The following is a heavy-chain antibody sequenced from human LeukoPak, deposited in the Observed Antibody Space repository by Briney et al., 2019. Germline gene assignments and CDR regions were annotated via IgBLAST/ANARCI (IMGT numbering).Heavy chain of an antibody. V-gene: IGHV3-23*01. CDR2: ISGSGSDGGT. D-gene: IGHD3-16*02. CDR3: ATLGELSLYPGDC. J-gene: IGHJ4*02. CDR1: GFTFSNYA. Sequence: PGGSLRLSCGASGFTFSNYAMSWVRQAPGKGLEWVSAISGSGSDGGTYNADSVKGRFTISRDNSKNTLYLQMNSLRAEDTAVYYCATLGELSLYPGDCWGQGTLVTVSS.